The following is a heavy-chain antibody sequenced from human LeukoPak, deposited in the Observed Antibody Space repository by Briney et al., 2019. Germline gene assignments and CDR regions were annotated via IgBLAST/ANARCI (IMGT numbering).Heavy chain of an antibody. J-gene: IGHJ3*02. CDR1: GFTFSSYS. CDR3: TRDSNFYSNYFYDVFDI. Sequence: GGSLRLSCAASGFTFSSYSMNWVRQAPGKGLEWVSSISSSSYIYYADSVKGRFTISRDNAQNSLYLQMDSLRAEDTAIYYCTRDSNFYSNYFYDVFDIWGQGTVVTVSS. D-gene: IGHD4-11*01. V-gene: IGHV3-21*01. CDR2: ISSSSYI.